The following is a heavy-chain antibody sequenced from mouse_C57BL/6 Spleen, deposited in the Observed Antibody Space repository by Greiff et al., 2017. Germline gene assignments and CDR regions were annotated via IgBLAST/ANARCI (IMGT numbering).Heavy chain of an antibody. CDR1: GFTFSDYG. V-gene: IGHV5-17*01. Sequence: EVNVVESGGGLVKPGGSLKLSCAASGFTFSDYGMHWVRQAPEKGLEWVAYISSGSSTIYYADTVKGRFTISRDNAKNTLFLQMTSLRSEDTAMYYCAREERDYAMDYWGQGTSVTVSS. J-gene: IGHJ4*01. CDR2: ISSGSSTI. CDR3: AREERDYAMDY.